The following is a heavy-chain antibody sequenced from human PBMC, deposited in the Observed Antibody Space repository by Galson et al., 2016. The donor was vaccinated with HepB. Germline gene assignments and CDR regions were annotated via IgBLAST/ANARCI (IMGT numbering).Heavy chain of an antibody. V-gene: IGHV3-30*04. CDR1: GFTFRDYT. D-gene: IGHD6-13*01. CDR3: ARDQSSWFPKGWFDP. J-gene: IGHJ5*02. Sequence: SLRLSCAASGFTFRDYTMHWVRQAPGKGLEWVAAISYDDSNRFYADSVKGRFTISRDNSKNTLYLHMDNLRTEDTAVYYCARDQSSWFPKGWFDPWGQGTLVTVSS. CDR2: ISYDDSNR.